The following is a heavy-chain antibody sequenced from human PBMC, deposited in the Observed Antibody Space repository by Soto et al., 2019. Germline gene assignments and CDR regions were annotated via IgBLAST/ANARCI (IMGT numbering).Heavy chain of an antibody. Sequence: QLQLQASGPGLVKPSQTLSLTCSVSGDSISSGDYYWSWIRQPPGSGLEWIACITYSGNTYYNPSPMRRASMSVDASDNQVSLRLCPATAAATAVYYCAIGFKRYSRPLIPLAYWGAGALVTVS. D-gene: IGHD6-13*01. CDR2: ITYSGNT. V-gene: IGHV4-30-4*01. CDR1: GDSISSGDYY. CDR3: AIGFKRYSRPLIPLAY. J-gene: IGHJ4*02.